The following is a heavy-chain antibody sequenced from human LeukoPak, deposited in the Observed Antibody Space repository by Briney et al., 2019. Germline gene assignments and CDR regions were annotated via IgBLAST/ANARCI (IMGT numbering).Heavy chain of an antibody. V-gene: IGHV3-33*01. J-gene: IGHJ6*02. CDR2: IWYDGSKK. CDR3: GRAAYGSSGWYYGMDV. D-gene: IGHD6-19*01. Sequence: GGSLRLSCAASGLTFSRYGMHWVRQAPGKGLEWVAVIWYDGSKKYYADSVKGRVTISRDNSKNTLYLQMNSLRVEDTAVYYCGRAAYGSSGWYYGMDVWGQGTTVTVSS. CDR1: GLTFSRYG.